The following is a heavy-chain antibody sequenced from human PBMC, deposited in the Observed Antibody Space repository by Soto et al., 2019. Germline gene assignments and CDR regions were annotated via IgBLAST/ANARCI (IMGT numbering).Heavy chain of an antibody. CDR3: ARGASGWSPYYFYFMDV. CDR2: IYRGGSA. CDR1: GFNVSTNY. Sequence: EVQLVESGGGLVQPGGSLRLSCAASGFNVSTNYMSWVRQAPGKGLEWVSVIYRGGSAYYADSLKGRFTLSRDTSKNTLYLQMKSLGAEDTAVYYCARGASGWSPYYFYFMDVWGKGTTVALSS. D-gene: IGHD6-19*01. J-gene: IGHJ6*03. V-gene: IGHV3-66*01.